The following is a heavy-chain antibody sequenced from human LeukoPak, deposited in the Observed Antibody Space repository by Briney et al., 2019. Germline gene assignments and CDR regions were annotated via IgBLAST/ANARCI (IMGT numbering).Heavy chain of an antibody. CDR2: IYYSGST. CDR1: GGSISSYY. CDR3: ARAGYSSGDYYYGMDV. J-gene: IGHJ6*02. D-gene: IGHD6-19*01. V-gene: IGHV4-59*08. Sequence: SETLSLTCTVSGGSISSYYWSWIRQPPGKGLEWIGYIYYSGSTNYNPSLKSRVTISVDTSKNQFSLKLSSVTAADTAVYYCARAGYSSGDYYYGMDVWAKGPRSPSP.